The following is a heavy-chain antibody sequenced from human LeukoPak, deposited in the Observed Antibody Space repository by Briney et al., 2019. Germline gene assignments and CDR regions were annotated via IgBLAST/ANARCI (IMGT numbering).Heavy chain of an antibody. CDR2: IYSAGST. CDR1: GFTVSSNY. V-gene: IGHV3-53*01. Sequence: GSLRLSCAASGFTVSSNYMSWVRQTPGKGLEWVSIIYSAGSTYYADSVRGRFTISRDSSKNTVCLQMNSLRAGDTAVYYCASGGMGARKYYSDPFHYWGQGTLVTVSS. D-gene: IGHD3-10*01. J-gene: IGHJ4*02. CDR3: ASGGMGARKYYSDPFHY.